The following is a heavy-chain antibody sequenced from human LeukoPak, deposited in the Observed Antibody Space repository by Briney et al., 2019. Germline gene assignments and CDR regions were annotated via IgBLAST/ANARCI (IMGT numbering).Heavy chain of an antibody. CDR2: IIAYNGNT. CDR1: GYSFTSYG. J-gene: IGHJ4*02. Sequence: ASLKVSCKDSGYSFTSYGPSWVRPAPGQGLEWMGWIIAYNGNTNYAQTLQGRVTMTTDTSTSTAYMELRSLRSDGTAVYYCARDGFSGSYCWGYFDYWGQGTLVTVSS. CDR3: ARDGFSGSYCWGYFDY. D-gene: IGHD1-26*01. V-gene: IGHV1-18*01.